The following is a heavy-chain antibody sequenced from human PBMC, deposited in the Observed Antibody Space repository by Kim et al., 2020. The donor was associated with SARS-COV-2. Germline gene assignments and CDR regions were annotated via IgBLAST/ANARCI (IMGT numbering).Heavy chain of an antibody. CDR2: ISAYNGNT. V-gene: IGHV1-18*01. D-gene: IGHD1-26*01. J-gene: IGHJ4*02. CDR1: GYTFTSYG. Sequence: ASVKVSCKASGYTFTSYGISWVRQAPGQGLEWMGWISAYNGNTNYAQKLQGRVTMTTDTSTSTAYMELRSLRSDDTAVYYCARDLRGTWAGSYRPFDYWGQGTLVTVSS. CDR3: ARDLRGTWAGSYRPFDY.